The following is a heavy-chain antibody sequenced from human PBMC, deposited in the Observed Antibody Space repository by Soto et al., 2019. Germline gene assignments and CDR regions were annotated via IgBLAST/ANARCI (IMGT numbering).Heavy chain of an antibody. CDR3: ARVGGRLGYCSGGSCTYFIYYYYYMDV. CDR1: GGSISSYY. CDR2: IYYSGST. Sequence: SETLSLTCTVSGGSISSYYWSWIRQPPGKGLEWIGYIYYSGSTNYNPSLKSRVTISVDTSKNQFSLKLSSVTAADTAVYYCARVGGRLGYCSGGSCTYFIYYYYYMDVWGKGTTVT. V-gene: IGHV4-59*01. D-gene: IGHD2-15*01. J-gene: IGHJ6*03.